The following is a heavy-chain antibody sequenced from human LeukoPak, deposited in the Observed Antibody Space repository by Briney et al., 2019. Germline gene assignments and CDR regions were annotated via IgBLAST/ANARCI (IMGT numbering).Heavy chain of an antibody. J-gene: IGHJ5*02. V-gene: IGHV7-4-1*02. CDR1: GYTFTNYG. D-gene: IGHD6-13*01. Sequence: ASVKVSCKASGYTFTNYGINWVRQAPGQGLEWMGWINTNTGNPTYAQGFTGRFVFSLDTSVSTAYLQISSLKAEDTAVYYCARGRIAAAGTGGWFDPWGQGTLVTVSS. CDR2: INTNTGNP. CDR3: ARGRIAAAGTGGWFDP.